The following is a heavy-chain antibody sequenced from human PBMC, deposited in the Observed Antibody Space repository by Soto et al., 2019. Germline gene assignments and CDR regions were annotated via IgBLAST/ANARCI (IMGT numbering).Heavy chain of an antibody. Sequence: GGSLRLSCAASGFTFSSYWMSWVRQAPGKGLEWVANIKQDGSEKYYVDSVKGRFTISRDNAKNSLYLQMNSLRAEDTAVYYCARDLRVAAAGISGWFDPWGQGTLVTVSS. CDR1: GFTFSSYW. J-gene: IGHJ5*02. D-gene: IGHD6-13*01. CDR2: IKQDGSEK. V-gene: IGHV3-7*03. CDR3: ARDLRVAAAGISGWFDP.